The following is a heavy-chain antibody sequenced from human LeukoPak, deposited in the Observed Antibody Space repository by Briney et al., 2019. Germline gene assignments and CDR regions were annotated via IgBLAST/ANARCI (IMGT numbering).Heavy chain of an antibody. Sequence: WVAVISYDGSNKYYADSVKGRFTISRDNSKNTLYLQMNSLRAEDTAVYYCARALRFLEWLPGDYWGQGTLVTVSS. D-gene: IGHD3-3*01. V-gene: IGHV3-30-3*01. CDR3: ARALRFLEWLPGDY. J-gene: IGHJ4*02. CDR2: ISYDGSNK.